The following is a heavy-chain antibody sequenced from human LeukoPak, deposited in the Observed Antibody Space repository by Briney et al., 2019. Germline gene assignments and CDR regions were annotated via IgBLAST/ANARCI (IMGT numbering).Heavy chain of an antibody. CDR1: GGSVSSSIYY. J-gene: IGHJ4*02. CDR3: ARQRGGSGSYYRYIVFDY. CDR2: IYYSGSI. V-gene: IGHV4-39*01. Sequence: SETLSLTCTVSGGSVSSSIYYWVWFRQPPGRGLEWIGSIYYSGSIYFNPSLKSRLTISVDTSQNQFSLRLTSVTAADTAVYYCARQRGGSGSYYRYIVFDYWGQGTLVTVSS. D-gene: IGHD3-10*01.